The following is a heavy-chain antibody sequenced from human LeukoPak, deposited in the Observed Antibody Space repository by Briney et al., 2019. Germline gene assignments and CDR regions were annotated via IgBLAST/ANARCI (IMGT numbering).Heavy chain of an antibody. CDR2: ISSSSSYI. V-gene: IGHV3-21*04. J-gene: IGHJ4*02. Sequence: GGSLRLSCAASGFTFSSYSMNWVRQAPGKGLEWVSSISSSSSYIYYADSVKGRFAISRDNSKNTLYLQMNSLRAEDTAVYYCAKEQWLDYWGQGTQVTVSS. CDR1: GFTFSSYS. CDR3: AKEQWLDY. D-gene: IGHD6-19*01.